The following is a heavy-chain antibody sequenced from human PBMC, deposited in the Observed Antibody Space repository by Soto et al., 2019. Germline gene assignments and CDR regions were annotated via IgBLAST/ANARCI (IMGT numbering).Heavy chain of an antibody. CDR2: ISGSGGNT. V-gene: IGHV3-23*01. D-gene: IGHD3-9*01. CDR3: AKDYYDILTGYYDYYYMDV. CDR1: GFTFSSYA. Sequence: GSLRLSCAASGFTFSSYAMSWVRQAPGKGLEWVSAISGSGGNTYYADSVKGRFTISRDNSKNTLYLQMNSLRAEDTAVYYCAKDYYDILTGYYDYYYMDVWAKGTTVTVSS. J-gene: IGHJ6*03.